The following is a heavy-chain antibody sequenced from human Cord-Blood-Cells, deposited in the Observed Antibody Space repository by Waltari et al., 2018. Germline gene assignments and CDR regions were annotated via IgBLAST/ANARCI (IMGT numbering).Heavy chain of an antibody. D-gene: IGHD3-10*01. CDR3: ARDMVQGVNWFDP. CDR1: GGSISSYY. J-gene: IGHJ5*02. V-gene: IGHV4-59*01. CDR2: IYYSGST. Sequence: QVQLQESGPGLVKPSETLSLTCTVSGGSISSYYWSWIRQPPGKGLEWIGYIYYSGSTNYNPSLKSRVTISVDTSKNQFSLKLSSVTAADTAVYYCARDMVQGVNWFDPWGQGTLVTVSS.